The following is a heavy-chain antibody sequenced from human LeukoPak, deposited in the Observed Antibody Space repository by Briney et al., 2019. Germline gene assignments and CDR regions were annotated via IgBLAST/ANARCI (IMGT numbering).Heavy chain of an antibody. CDR3: ARGATVTTLADY. Sequence: GGSLRLSCAASGFTFSSYSMNWVRQAPGKGLEWVSSISSSSSYIYYADSVKGRFTISRDNAKNSLYLQMNSLRAEDTAVYYCARGATVTTLADYWGQGTLVTVSS. J-gene: IGHJ4*02. V-gene: IGHV3-21*01. CDR2: ISSSSSYI. D-gene: IGHD4-11*01. CDR1: GFTFSSYS.